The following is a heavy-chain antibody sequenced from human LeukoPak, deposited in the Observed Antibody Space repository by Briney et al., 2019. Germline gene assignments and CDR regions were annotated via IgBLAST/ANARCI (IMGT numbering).Heavy chain of an antibody. CDR3: AKDGVGYYYDSSGYEDAFDI. CDR1: GGSFSNYY. J-gene: IGHJ3*02. D-gene: IGHD3-22*01. V-gene: IGHV4-34*01. Sequence: PSETLSLTCAVYGGSFSNYYWSWIRQPPGKGLEWIGEINHSGSTNYNPSLKSRVTISVDTSKNQFSLKLRSVTAADTAVYYCAKDGVGYYYDSSGYEDAFDIWGQGTMVTVSS. CDR2: INHSGST.